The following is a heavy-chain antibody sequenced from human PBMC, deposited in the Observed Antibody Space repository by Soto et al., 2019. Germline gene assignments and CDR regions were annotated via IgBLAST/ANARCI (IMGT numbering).Heavy chain of an antibody. CDR1: GFTFSSYG. Sequence: QVQLVESGGGVVQPGRSLRLSCAASGFTFSSYGMHWVRQAPGKGLEWVAGLWFDGSNKYHAESVKGRFTISRDNSKNTVYLQMNSLRVEDTAVDYCARSREGGWNAFDSWGRGTMVTVSS. D-gene: IGHD1-1*01. V-gene: IGHV3-33*01. CDR2: LWFDGSNK. CDR3: ARSREGGWNAFDS. J-gene: IGHJ3*02.